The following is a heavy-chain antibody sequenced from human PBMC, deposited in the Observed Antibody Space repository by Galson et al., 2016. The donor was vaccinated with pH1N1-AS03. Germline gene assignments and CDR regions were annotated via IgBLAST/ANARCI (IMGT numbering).Heavy chain of an antibody. V-gene: IGHV3-30*04. CDR1: GFTISSLT. CDR3: ASRGGLSGASAVYGMDV. Sequence: SLRLSCAASGFTISSLTMHWVRQTPDKGLEWLAVISYDGSDRYYADSVKGRFTISRDNSMNTVYLQMNSLRGDDTAVYFCASRGGLSGASAVYGMDVWGRGTAVTVSS. J-gene: IGHJ6*02. CDR2: ISYDGSDR. D-gene: IGHD1-26*01.